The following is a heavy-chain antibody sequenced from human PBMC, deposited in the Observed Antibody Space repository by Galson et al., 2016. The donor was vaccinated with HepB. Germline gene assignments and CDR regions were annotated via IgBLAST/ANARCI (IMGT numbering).Heavy chain of an antibody. CDR1: GFTVSTNY. Sequence: SLRLSCAASGFTVSTNYMSWVRQAPGKGLEWVSVIYSSGSTYYADSVKGRFTFSRDNSKNTLYLQMNSLRAEDTAVYYCVTTDSSGYLIDYWGQGILVTVSS. V-gene: IGHV3-53*01. CDR3: VTTDSSGYLIDY. D-gene: IGHD3-22*01. CDR2: IYSSGST. J-gene: IGHJ4*02.